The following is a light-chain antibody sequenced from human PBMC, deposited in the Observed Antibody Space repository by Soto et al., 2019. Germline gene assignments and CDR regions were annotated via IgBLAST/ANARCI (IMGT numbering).Light chain of an antibody. V-gene: IGKV1-16*02. CDR2: AAS. CDR1: QGISNY. CDR3: EQCDSFHQS. J-gene: IGKJ1*01. Sequence: DIQMTQSPSSLSASVGDRVTITCRASQGISNYLAWYQQKPGKAPKSLIYAASNLQSGVPSKFSGSRSRTEFTLTTRSLEPYDCATDIFEQCDSFHQSFRQATKMEI.